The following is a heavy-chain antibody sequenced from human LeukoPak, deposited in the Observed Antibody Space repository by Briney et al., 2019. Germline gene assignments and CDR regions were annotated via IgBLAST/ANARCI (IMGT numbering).Heavy chain of an antibody. CDR3: ARHANYYGSGRWFDP. D-gene: IGHD3-10*01. CDR2: IYPGDSDT. Sequence: GESLKISCKASGYRFTTYWIGWVRQMPGKGLEWMGIIYPGDSDTRYSPSFQGQVTISADISISTAYPQWSSLKASDTAMYYCARHANYYGSGRWFDPWGQGTLVTVSS. V-gene: IGHV5-51*01. CDR1: GYRFTTYW. J-gene: IGHJ5*02.